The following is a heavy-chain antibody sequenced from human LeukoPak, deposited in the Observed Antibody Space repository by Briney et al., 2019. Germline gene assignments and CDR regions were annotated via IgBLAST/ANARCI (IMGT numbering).Heavy chain of an antibody. J-gene: IGHJ5*02. V-gene: IGHV3-21*01. CDR2: ISSSSSCI. D-gene: IGHD2-21*02. CDR3: ARDIVVVTAQFDP. Sequence: GGSLRLSCAASGSTFSSYSMNWVRQAPGKGLEWVSSISSSSSCIYYADSVKGRFTISRDNAKNSLYLQMNSLRAEDTAVYYCARDIVVVTAQFDPWGQGTLVTVSS. CDR1: GSTFSSYS.